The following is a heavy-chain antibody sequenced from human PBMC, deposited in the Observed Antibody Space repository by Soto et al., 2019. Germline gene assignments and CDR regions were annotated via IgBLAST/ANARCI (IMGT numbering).Heavy chain of an antibody. CDR3: TTGKREQLVLVTGWESERYYYYGMDV. V-gene: IGHV3-15*01. CDR1: GFTFSNAW. D-gene: IGHD6-6*01. CDR2: IKSKTDGGTT. Sequence: EVQLVESGGGLVKPGGSLRLSCAASGFTFSNAWMSWVRQAPGKGLEWVGRIKSKTDGGTTDYAAPVKGRFTISRDDSKNTLYLQMNSLKTEDTAVYYCTTGKREQLVLVTGWESERYYYYGMDVWGQGTTVTVSS. J-gene: IGHJ6*02.